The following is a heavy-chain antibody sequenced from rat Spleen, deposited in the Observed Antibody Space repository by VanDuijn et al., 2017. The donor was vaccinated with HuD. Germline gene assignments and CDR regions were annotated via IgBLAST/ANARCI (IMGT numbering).Heavy chain of an antibody. CDR1: GFTFDDYG. V-gene: IGHV5-29*01. J-gene: IGHJ3*01. D-gene: IGHD1-2*01. Sequence: EVELVESGGGLVQPGRSLKLSCVASGFTFDDYGMAWVRQTPKNGLEWVASINWGGSSTYYPDNVKGRFTISRDNAKSTLYLQMDSLRSEDTATYYCTTRPYYSSLNWFPYWGQGTLVTVSS. CDR3: TTRPYYSSLNWFPY. CDR2: INWGGSST.